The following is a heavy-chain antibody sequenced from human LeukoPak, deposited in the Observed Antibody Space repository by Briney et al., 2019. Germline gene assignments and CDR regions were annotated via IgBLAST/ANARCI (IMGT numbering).Heavy chain of an antibody. CDR2: ISSSSGYI. D-gene: IGHD3-10*01. J-gene: IGHJ6*02. CDR1: GFTFSNYI. V-gene: IGHV3-21*01. CDR3: ARPNYFGSGSYFYYYGMDV. Sequence: SGGSLRLSCAASGFTFSNYIMNWVRQAPGKGLEWVSSISSSSGYIFYADSVKGRFTISRDNAKNSLHLQMNSLRAEDTAVYYCARPNYFGSGSYFYYYGMDVWGQGTTVTVSS.